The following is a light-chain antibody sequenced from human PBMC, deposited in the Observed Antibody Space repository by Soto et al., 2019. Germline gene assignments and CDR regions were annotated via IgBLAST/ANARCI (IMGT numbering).Light chain of an antibody. Sequence: EIVLTQSPGTLSLSPGERATLSCRARQSVSTTYLGWYQQKPGQAPRLLVYGTSRRATGIPDRFSGSGSGTDFTLTISSLEPEDFAVYYCQHYGSSPPMYTFGQGTKLEIK. CDR3: QHYGSSPPMYT. V-gene: IGKV3-20*01. J-gene: IGKJ2*01. CDR2: GTS. CDR1: QSVSTTY.